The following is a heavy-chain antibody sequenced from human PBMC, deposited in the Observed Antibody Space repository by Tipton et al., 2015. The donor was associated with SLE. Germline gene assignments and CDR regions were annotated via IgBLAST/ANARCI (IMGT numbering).Heavy chain of an antibody. Sequence: TLSLTCTVSGGSISSGGYYWSWIRQHPGKGLGWIGYIYYSGSTNYNPSLKSRVTISVDTSKNQFSLKLSSVTAADTALYYCARAFRGGDFDIWGQGTMVTVSS. V-gene: IGHV4-61*08. CDR3: ARAFRGGDFDI. J-gene: IGHJ3*02. CDR2: IYYSGST. CDR1: GGSISSGGYY. D-gene: IGHD3-16*01.